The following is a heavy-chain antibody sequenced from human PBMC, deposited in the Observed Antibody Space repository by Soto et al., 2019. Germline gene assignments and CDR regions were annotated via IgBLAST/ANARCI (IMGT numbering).Heavy chain of an antibody. CDR3: AKDLFPGSYDILTGYPRLFDY. V-gene: IGHV3-23*01. D-gene: IGHD3-9*01. CDR1: GFTFSSYA. Sequence: GSLRLSCAASGFTFSSYAMSWVRQAPGKGLEWVSAISGSGGSTYYADSVKGRFTISRDNSKNTLYLQMNSLRAEDTAVYYCAKDLFPGSYDILTGYPRLFDYWGPGTLVTVS. CDR2: ISGSGGST. J-gene: IGHJ4*02.